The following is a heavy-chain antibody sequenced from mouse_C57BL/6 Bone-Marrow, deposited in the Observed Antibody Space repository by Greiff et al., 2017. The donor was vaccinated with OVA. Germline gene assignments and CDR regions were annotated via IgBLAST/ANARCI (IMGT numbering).Heavy chain of an antibody. J-gene: IGHJ3*01. CDR3: VRLRRRAY. Sequence: QVQLKQSGAELARPGASVKLSCKASGYTFTSYGISWVKQRTGQGLEWIGEIYPRSGNTYYNEKFKGKATLTADKSSSTAYMELRSLTSEDSAVYFCVRLRRRAYWCQGTLVTVSA. CDR1: GYTFTSYG. D-gene: IGHD2-12*01. CDR2: IYPRSGNT. V-gene: IGHV1-81*01.